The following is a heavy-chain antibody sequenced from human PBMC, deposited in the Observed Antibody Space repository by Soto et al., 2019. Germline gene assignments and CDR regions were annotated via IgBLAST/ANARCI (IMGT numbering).Heavy chain of an antibody. Sequence: EVQLVESGGGLVQPGGSLKLSCAASGFTFSGSAMHWVRQASGKWLEWVGRIRSKANSYATAYAASVKGRFTISRDDSKNTAYLQMNSLKTEDTAVYYCNIYPGSSGWYGWGQGTLVTVSS. V-gene: IGHV3-73*01. CDR2: IRSKANSYAT. CDR3: NIYPGSSGWYG. CDR1: GFTFSGSA. J-gene: IGHJ4*02. D-gene: IGHD6-19*01.